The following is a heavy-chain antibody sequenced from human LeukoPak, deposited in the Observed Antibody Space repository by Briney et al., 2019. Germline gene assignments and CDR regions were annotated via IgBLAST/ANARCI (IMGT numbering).Heavy chain of an antibody. CDR2: IYPGDSDI. D-gene: IGHD6-19*01. J-gene: IGHJ4*02. CDR3: ASPGIAVAGTGFDY. V-gene: IGHV5-51*01. CDR1: GYTFTSYW. Sequence: GESLKISCKGSGYTFTSYWIGWVRQMPGKGLEWMGNIYPGDSDIRYSPSIQGQVTISADKSISTANLQWRSLKASDTAMYYCASPGIAVAGTGFDYWGQGTLVTVSS.